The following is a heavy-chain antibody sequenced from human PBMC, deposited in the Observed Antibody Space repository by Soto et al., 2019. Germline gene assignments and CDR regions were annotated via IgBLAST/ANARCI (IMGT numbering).Heavy chain of an antibody. CDR1: GDSFSLYY. V-gene: IGHV4-59*01. CDR2: VYYRGNT. J-gene: IGHJ6*02. D-gene: IGHD3-22*01. CDR3: ARNRKGYYDSRGYWRDHYAMDI. Sequence: QVLLQASGPGLVKPSETLSLTCTFSGDSFSLYYWTWIRQPPGKGLEWMGDVYYRGNTNYNPSFMRRFTRSVDASKKQFSLRLSYVNAADTAVYYCARNRKGYYDSRGYWRDHYAMDIWGLGTTVIVSS.